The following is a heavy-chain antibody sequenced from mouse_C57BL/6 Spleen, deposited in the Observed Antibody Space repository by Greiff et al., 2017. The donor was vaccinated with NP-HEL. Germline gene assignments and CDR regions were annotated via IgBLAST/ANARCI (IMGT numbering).Heavy chain of an antibody. V-gene: IGHV5-4*01. J-gene: IGHJ4*01. D-gene: IGHD1-1*01. CDR3: ARETTVVATSYYAMDY. CDR1: GFTFSSYA. Sequence: EVQRVESGGGLVKPGGSLKLSCAASGFTFSSYAMSWVRQTPEKRLEWVATISDGGSYTYYPDNVKGRFTISRDNAKNNLYLQMSHLKSEDTAMYYCARETTVVATSYYAMDYWGQGTSVTVSS. CDR2: ISDGGSYT.